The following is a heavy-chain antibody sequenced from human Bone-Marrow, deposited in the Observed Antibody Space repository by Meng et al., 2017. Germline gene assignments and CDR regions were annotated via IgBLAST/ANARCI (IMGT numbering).Heavy chain of an antibody. CDR3: ARDSIRLGELSRYDLDY. Sequence: ASVKVSCKASGYTFTNYAMHWVRQAPGQRLEWMGWINAGNGNTKYSQKFQGRVTITRDTSASTAYMELSSLRSEDTAVYYCARDSIRLGELSRYDLDYWGQGTLVTVSS. D-gene: IGHD3-16*02. CDR1: GYTFTNYA. J-gene: IGHJ4*02. CDR2: INAGNGNT. V-gene: IGHV1-3*01.